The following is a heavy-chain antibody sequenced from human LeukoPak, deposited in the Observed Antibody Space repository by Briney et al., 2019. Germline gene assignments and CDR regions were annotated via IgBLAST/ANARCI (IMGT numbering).Heavy chain of an antibody. CDR1: GFTFTSSA. V-gene: IGHV1-58*02. CDR3: AADPHYGSGSYYNAFDI. CDR2: IVVGSGNT. J-gene: IGHJ3*02. D-gene: IGHD3-10*01. Sequence: SVTVSCKASGFTFTSSAMQWVRQARGQRLEWIGWIVVGSGNTNYAQKFQERVTITRDMSTSTAYMELSSLRSEDTAVYYCAADPHYGSGSYYNAFDIWGQGTMVTVSS.